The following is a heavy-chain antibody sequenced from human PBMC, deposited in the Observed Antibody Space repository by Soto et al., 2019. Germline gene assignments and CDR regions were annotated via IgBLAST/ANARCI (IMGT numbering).Heavy chain of an antibody. J-gene: IGHJ4*02. D-gene: IGHD3-3*01. CDR3: ARHRAKRTIFGVARGPVDY. Sequence: SETLSLTCTVSGGSISSSSYYWGWIRQPPGKGLEWIGSIYYSGSTYYNPSLKSRVTISVDTSKNQFSLKLSSVTAADTAVYYCARHRAKRTIFGVARGPVDYWGQGTLVTVSS. CDR2: IYYSGST. V-gene: IGHV4-39*01. CDR1: GGSISSSSYY.